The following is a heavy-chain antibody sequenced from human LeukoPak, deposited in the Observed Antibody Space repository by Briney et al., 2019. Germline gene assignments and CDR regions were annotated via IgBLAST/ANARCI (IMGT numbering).Heavy chain of an antibody. V-gene: IGHV3-48*03. CDR1: GFTFSSYE. Sequence: GGSLRLSCAASGFTFSSYEMNWVRQAPGKGLEWVSYISSSGSPIYYADSVKGRFTISRDNAKNSLYLQVNSLRAEDTAAYYCARRGYASAFDYWGQGTLVTVSS. D-gene: IGHD5-12*01. J-gene: IGHJ4*02. CDR3: ARRGYASAFDY. CDR2: ISSSGSPI.